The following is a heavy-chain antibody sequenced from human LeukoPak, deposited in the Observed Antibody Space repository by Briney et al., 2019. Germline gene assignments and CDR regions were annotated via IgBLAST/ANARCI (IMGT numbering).Heavy chain of an antibody. J-gene: IGHJ4*02. CDR1: GFILSDHY. CDR3: ARAGDYYSTGDC. Sequence: GGSLRLSCAGSGFILSDHYMDWVRQAPGKGLEWVGRTRNRDNNYRTDYAASVKGRFIIFRDDSKNSMYLQMNTLKSEDTAVYYCARAGDYYSTGDCWGQGTLVTVSS. CDR2: TRNRDNNYRT. D-gene: IGHD2-21*02. V-gene: IGHV3-72*01.